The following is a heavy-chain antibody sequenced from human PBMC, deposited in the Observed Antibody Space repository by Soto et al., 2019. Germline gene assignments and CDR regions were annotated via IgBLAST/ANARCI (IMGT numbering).Heavy chain of an antibody. CDR3: ARDNEQWLVGTYYFDY. CDR1: GFAFSSHG. Sequence: GSLRLSCAAAGFAFSSHGLHWVRQTPGKGLEWVAFISYDGINKYYAESVKGRFTISRDSSKNTLFLRMNSLRADDTAVYYCARDNEQWLVGTYYFDYWGQGTPVTVSS. D-gene: IGHD6-19*01. CDR2: ISYDGINK. J-gene: IGHJ4*02. V-gene: IGHV3-30*03.